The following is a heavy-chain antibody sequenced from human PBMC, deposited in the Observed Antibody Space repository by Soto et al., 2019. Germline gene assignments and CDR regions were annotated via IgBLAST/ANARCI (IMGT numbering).Heavy chain of an antibody. Sequence: PGGSLRLSCAASGINFNDYCMSWVRQAPGKGLEWVADIKEDGSSTYYADSVKGRFTISRDNAKNSLYLQMNSLRAEDTALYYCTSDNCSFFDHWGQGTLVTVSS. J-gene: IGHJ4*02. CDR1: GINFNDYC. D-gene: IGHD2-21*01. CDR3: TSDNCSFFDH. CDR2: IKEDGSST. V-gene: IGHV3-7*03.